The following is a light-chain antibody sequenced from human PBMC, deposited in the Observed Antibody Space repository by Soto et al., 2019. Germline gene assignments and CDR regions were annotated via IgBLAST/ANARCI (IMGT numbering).Light chain of an antibody. V-gene: IGLV2-14*01. CDR1: RSDVGAYNY. CDR2: EVT. CDR3: GSYTSATTWV. Sequence: QSALTQPASVSGSPGQSIAISCTGTRSDVGAYNYVSWYQQHPGKAPKLMISEVTNRPSGVSDRFSGSKSGNTASLTISGLQAEDEADYYCGSYTSATTWVFGGGTKLTVL. J-gene: IGLJ3*02.